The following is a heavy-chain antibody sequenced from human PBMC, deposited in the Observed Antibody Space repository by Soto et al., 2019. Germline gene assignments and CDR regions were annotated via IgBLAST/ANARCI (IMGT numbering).Heavy chain of an antibody. D-gene: IGHD3-22*01. V-gene: IGHV3-23*01. CDR1: GFSFSNYA. Sequence: GGSLRLSCAASGFSFSNYAMNWVRQAPGKGLVLVLALSGSDGNTFYADSVKGRFTISRDNSKNTLYLHMNSLRAEDTSVYYCAAYHYDTFGYYEGYFDYWGQGTLVTVSS. CDR3: AAYHYDTFGYYEGYFDY. CDR2: LSGSDGNT. J-gene: IGHJ4*02.